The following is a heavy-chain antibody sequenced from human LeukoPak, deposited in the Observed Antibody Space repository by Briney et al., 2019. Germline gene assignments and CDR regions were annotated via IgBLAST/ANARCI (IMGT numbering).Heavy chain of an antibody. CDR2: INKDGRTI. V-gene: IGHV3-74*01. CDR3: ARGWTGYYAIDN. Sequence: GGSQRLSCEASGFSFSSSWMHWVRQAPGEGLVWVSRINKDGRTINYADSVKGRFTISRDNAKNTLYLQMNSLRAEDTAVYYCARGWTGYYAIDNWGQGTLVTVSS. D-gene: IGHD3/OR15-3a*01. J-gene: IGHJ4*02. CDR1: GFSFSSSW.